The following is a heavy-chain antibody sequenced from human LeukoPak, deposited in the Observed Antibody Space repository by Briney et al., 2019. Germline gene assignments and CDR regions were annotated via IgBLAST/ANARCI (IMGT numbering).Heavy chain of an antibody. D-gene: IGHD5-24*01. CDR3: ASGGQLLMGYFDY. V-gene: IGHV1-8*01. J-gene: IGHJ4*02. Sequence: ASVEVSCKASGYTFTSYDINWVRQATGQGLEWMGWMNPNSGNTGYAQKFQGRVTMTRNTSISTAYMELSSLRSEDTAVYYCASGGQLLMGYFDYWGQGTLVTVSS. CDR2: MNPNSGNT. CDR1: GYTFTSYD.